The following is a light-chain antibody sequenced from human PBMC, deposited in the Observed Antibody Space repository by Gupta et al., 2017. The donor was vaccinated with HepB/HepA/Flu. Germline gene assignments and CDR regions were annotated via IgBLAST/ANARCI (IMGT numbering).Light chain of an antibody. CDR2: DGS. V-gene: IGKV3-20*01. CDR3: QQYDTSLT. J-gene: IGKJ4*01. Sequence: EDVLTQSPGTLSLSPGEKATLSCRASQRIGSNYLVWYQQKLGQPPRLVIYDGSSRATGITDRFSDSGSGTDFTLTISRLEPEDFAVYYCQQYDTSLTFGGGTKVEIK. CDR1: QRIGSNY.